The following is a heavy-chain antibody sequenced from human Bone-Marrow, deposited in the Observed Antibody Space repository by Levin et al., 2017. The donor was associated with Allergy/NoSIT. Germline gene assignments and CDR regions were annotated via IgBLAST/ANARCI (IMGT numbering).Heavy chain of an antibody. CDR1: GYTFKNFD. Sequence: GASVKVSCKASGYTFKNFDISWVRQATGQGLEWMGWISTDNGKTNNPQNLQGRVTLTADTSTTTAYMELRNLRYDDTAVYYCVREGCSRSSCYDSVYYFDLWGRGTLVTVSS. CDR3: VREGCSRSSCYDSVYYFDL. D-gene: IGHD2-2*01. J-gene: IGHJ2*01. V-gene: IGHV1-18*01. CDR2: ISTDNGKT.